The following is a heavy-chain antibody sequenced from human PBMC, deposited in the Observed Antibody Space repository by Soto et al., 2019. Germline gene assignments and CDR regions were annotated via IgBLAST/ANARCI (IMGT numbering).Heavy chain of an antibody. J-gene: IGHJ5*02. V-gene: IGHV1-69*02. Sequence: QVQLVQSGAEVKKPGSSVKVSCKASGSTFSSYTISWVRQAPGQGLEWMGRIIPILGIANYAQKFQGRVTITADKSTSTAYMELCSLSSDDTAVYYCARGDCSGGSCYYVSGLNWFDPWGQGTLVTVSS. CDR2: IIPILGIA. D-gene: IGHD2-15*01. CDR3: ARGDCSGGSCYYVSGLNWFDP. CDR1: GSTFSSYT.